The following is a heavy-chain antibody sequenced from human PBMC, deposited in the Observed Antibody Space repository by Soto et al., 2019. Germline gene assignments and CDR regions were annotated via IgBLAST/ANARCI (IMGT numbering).Heavy chain of an antibody. J-gene: IGHJ3*02. D-gene: IGHD3-22*01. CDR2: ISNDGSNK. CDR1: GFTFSSYG. Sequence: QVQLVESGGGVVQPGRSLRLSCAASGFTFSSYGMHWVRQAPGKGLEWVAVISNDGSNKYNADSVKGRFTISRDNSKNTLYLQMNSLRAEDTAVYYCAKERMIVVVIYAFDIWGQGTMVTVSS. V-gene: IGHV3-30*18. CDR3: AKERMIVVVIYAFDI.